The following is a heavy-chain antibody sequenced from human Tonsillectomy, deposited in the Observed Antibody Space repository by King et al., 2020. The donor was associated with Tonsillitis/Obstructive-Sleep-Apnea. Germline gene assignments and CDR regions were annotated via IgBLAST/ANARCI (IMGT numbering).Heavy chain of an antibody. Sequence: ITLKESGPTLVKPTQTLTLTCTFSGFSLSTSGVGVGWIRQPPGKALEWLALIYWDDDKRYSPSLKSRLTINKDTSKNQVVLTMTNMDPVDTATYYCAHSPQWYYYYVSSGYYSVWFDPWGQGTLVTVSS. D-gene: IGHD3-22*01. CDR2: IYWDDDK. J-gene: IGHJ5*02. CDR3: AHSPQWYYYYVSSGYYSVWFDP. CDR1: GFSLSTSGVG. V-gene: IGHV2-5*02.